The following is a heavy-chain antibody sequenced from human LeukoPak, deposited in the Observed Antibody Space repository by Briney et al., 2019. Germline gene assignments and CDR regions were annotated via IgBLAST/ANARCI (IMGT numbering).Heavy chain of an antibody. CDR2: TNPNSGNT. CDR1: GYTFTSYD. CDR3: ARAPWVQLWSNYYYHMDV. D-gene: IGHD5-18*01. J-gene: IGHJ6*03. Sequence: ASVKVSCKASGYTFTSYDINWVRQATGQGLEWMGWTNPNSGNTGYAQQFQGRVTMTRNTSISTAYMELSSLRSEDTAVYYCARAPWVQLWSNYYYHMDVWGKGTTVTVSS. V-gene: IGHV1-8*01.